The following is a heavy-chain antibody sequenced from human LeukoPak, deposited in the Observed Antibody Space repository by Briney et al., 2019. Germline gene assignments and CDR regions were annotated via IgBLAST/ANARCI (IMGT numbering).Heavy chain of an antibody. D-gene: IGHD1-26*01. V-gene: IGHV3-33*01. CDR2: IWYDGSNK. CDR1: GFTFSGYG. J-gene: IGHJ4*02. Sequence: PGGSLRLSCAASGFTFSGYGMHWVRQAPGKGLEWVAVIWYDGSNKYYADSVKGRFTISRDNSKNTLYLQMNSLRAEDTAVYYCARALSGSHFDYWGQGTLVTVSS. CDR3: ARALSGSHFDY.